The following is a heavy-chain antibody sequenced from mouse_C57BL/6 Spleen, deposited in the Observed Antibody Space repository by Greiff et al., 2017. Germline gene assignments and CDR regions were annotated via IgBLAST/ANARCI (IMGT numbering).Heavy chain of an antibody. V-gene: IGHV1-85*01. CDR1: GYTFTSYG. J-gene: IGHJ2*01. Sequence: VQLQQPGPELVKPGASVKLSCKASGYTFTSYGINWVKQRPGQGLEWIGWIYPSGGSTKYNEKFKGKATLTVDTSSSTAYMELHSLTSVDSAVYCGASEGYYGDYWGQGTTLTVAS. CDR2: IYPSGGST. CDR3: ASEGYYGDY.